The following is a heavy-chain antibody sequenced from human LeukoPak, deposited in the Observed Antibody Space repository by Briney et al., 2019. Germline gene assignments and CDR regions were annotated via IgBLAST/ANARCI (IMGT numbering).Heavy chain of an antibody. CDR3: ARGVRIAVAGYIDY. J-gene: IGHJ4*02. CDR1: GFTFSSYE. Sequence: GGSLRLSCAASGFTFSSYEMNWVRQAPGKGLEWVSYISSSGSTIYYADSVKGRFTISRDNSKSTLYLQMNSLRAEDTAVYYCARGVRIAVAGYIDYWGQGTLVTVSS. D-gene: IGHD6-19*01. V-gene: IGHV3-48*03. CDR2: ISSSGSTI.